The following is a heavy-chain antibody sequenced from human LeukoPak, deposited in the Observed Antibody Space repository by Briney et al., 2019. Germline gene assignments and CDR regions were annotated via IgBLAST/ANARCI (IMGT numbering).Heavy chain of an antibody. CDR3: ARAIAAAGNDY. D-gene: IGHD6-13*01. CDR2: INPNSGGT. Sequence: ASVKVSFKASGYTFTGYYMHWVRQAPGQGLEWMGCINPNSGGTNYAQKFQGRVTMTRDTSISTAYMELSRLRSNDTAVYYCARAIAAAGNDYWGQGTLVTVSS. V-gene: IGHV1-2*02. CDR1: GYTFTGYY. J-gene: IGHJ4*02.